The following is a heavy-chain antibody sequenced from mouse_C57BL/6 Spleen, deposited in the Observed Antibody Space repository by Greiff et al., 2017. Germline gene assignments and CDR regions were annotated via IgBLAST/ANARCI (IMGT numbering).Heavy chain of an antibody. CDR1: GYTFTSYW. CDR3: AKLGASYAMDY. V-gene: IGHV1-52*01. Sequence: QVQLKQPGAELVRPGSSVKLSCKASGYTFTSYWRHWLQQRSIQGLEGIGNIDPSDSETHYNQKFKDKATLTVDKSSSTAYMQLSSLTSEDSAVYYCAKLGASYAMDYWGQGTSVTVSS. D-gene: IGHD4-1*01. CDR2: IDPSDSET. J-gene: IGHJ4*01.